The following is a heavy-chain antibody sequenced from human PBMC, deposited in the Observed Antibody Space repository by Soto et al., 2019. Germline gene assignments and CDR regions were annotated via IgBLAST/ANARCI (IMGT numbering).Heavy chain of an antibody. CDR2: INPNSGDS. CDR3: ARAHGYNYNGYFDL. Sequence: ASVKVSCKASGYTFTDYYMHWVRQAPGQGLEWMGWINPNSGDSNYAQKFQGRVTMTRDTSISTASMELNRLRSDDTAIYYCARAHGYNYNGYFDLWGRGILVTVSS. J-gene: IGHJ2*01. CDR1: GYTFTDYY. V-gene: IGHV1-2*02. D-gene: IGHD5-12*01.